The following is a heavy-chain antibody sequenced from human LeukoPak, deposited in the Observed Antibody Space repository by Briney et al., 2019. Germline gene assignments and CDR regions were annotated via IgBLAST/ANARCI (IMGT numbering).Heavy chain of an antibody. Sequence: PSETLSLTCAVSGGSISSSNWWSWVRQPPGKGLEWIGEIYHSGSTNYNPSLKSRVTISVDKSQNQFSLKLSSVTAADTAAYYCAREFLEWSPPYYYGMDVWGQGTTVTVSS. V-gene: IGHV4-4*02. CDR2: IYHSGST. CDR1: GGSISSSNW. J-gene: IGHJ6*02. D-gene: IGHD3-3*01. CDR3: AREFLEWSPPYYYGMDV.